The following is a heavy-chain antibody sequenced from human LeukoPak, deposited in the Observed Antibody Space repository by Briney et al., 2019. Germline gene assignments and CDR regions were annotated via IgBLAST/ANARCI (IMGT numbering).Heavy chain of an antibody. CDR2: MNPNSGNT. D-gene: IGHD3-10*01. J-gene: IGHJ4*02. CDR1: GYTFTSYD. Sequence: ASVKVSCKASGYTFTSYDINWVRQATGQGLEWMGWMNPNSGNTGYAQKFQGRVTMTRNTSISTAYMELSSLRSEDTAVYYCGRDWYGSGSYYDYWGQGTLVTVSS. CDR3: GRDWYGSGSYYDY. V-gene: IGHV1-8*01.